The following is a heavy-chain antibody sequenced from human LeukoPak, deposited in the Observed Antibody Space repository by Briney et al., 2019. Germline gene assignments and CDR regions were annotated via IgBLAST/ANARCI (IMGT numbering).Heavy chain of an antibody. Sequence: ASVKVACKTSGYTFTNYGISWVRQAPGQGLEWMGWISAYNGNTNYVQKFRGRVAMTTDTSTSTVYMDLRSLRSDDTAVYYCARDIATVQHQDWGQGTLVTVSS. V-gene: IGHV1-18*01. CDR3: ARDIATVQHQD. CDR1: GYTFTNYG. J-gene: IGHJ4*02. CDR2: ISAYNGNT. D-gene: IGHD1-1*01.